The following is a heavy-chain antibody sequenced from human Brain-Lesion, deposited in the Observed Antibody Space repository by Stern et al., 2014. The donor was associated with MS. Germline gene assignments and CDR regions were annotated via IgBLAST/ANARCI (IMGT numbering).Heavy chain of an antibody. D-gene: IGHD2-15*01. Sequence: QVQLVQSGPGLVKPSETLSLTCTVAGGSVSSTSYAWAWIRQPPGKGLEWIGTIYYSGNTYYSPSLKSRLTIFLDTSKNQFSLQLGFVTAADTAVYYCAGEEDIRYCSGGSCTGNWFDPWGQGTLVTVSS. V-gene: IGHV4-39*01. CDR3: AGEEDIRYCSGGSCTGNWFDP. CDR2: IYYSGNT. J-gene: IGHJ5*02. CDR1: GGSVSSTSYA.